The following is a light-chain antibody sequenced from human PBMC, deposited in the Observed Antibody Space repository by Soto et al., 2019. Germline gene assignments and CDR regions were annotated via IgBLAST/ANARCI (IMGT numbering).Light chain of an antibody. CDR2: KAS. V-gene: IGKV1-5*03. J-gene: IGKJ1*01. Sequence: DIQMTQSPSTLSASVGDRVTITCRASQSISNWLAWYQQKPGKAPKLLIYKASSLESGVPSRFSGSGSGTEFTLTISSLQPDDVASYYCQQYYSYPWTFGQGTKVEIK. CDR3: QQYYSYPWT. CDR1: QSISNW.